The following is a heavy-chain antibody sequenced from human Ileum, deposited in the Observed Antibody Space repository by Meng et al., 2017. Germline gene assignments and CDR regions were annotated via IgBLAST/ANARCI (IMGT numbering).Heavy chain of an antibody. CDR2: ISYDGSVA. D-gene: IGHD3-10*01. V-gene: IGHV3-30*18. J-gene: IGHJ4*02. CDR1: GFSFRNYA. CDR3: VKESFEYYSGLGSYDY. Sequence: QVQLMESGGGVVQPGMSVTLSCVGSGFSFRNYAIHWVRQAPGKGLEWVALISYDGSVAYYSGSVKGRLTVSRDKSKDTVYLQMNTLKTEDTAVYYCVKESFEYYSGLGSYDYWGQGTLVTVSS.